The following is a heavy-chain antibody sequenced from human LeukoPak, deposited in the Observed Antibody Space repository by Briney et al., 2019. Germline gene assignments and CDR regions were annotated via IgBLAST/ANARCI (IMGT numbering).Heavy chain of an antibody. Sequence: GGSLRLSCAASGFTFSSHAMSWVRQAPGKGLEWVSGISGSGGSTYYADSVKGRFTISRDNSKNTLYLQMNSLRAEDTAVYYCAKGSTVTTYGWGVDYWGQGTLVTVSS. V-gene: IGHV3-23*01. CDR1: GFTFSSHA. J-gene: IGHJ4*02. CDR3: AKGSTVTTYGWGVDY. D-gene: IGHD4-17*01. CDR2: ISGSGGST.